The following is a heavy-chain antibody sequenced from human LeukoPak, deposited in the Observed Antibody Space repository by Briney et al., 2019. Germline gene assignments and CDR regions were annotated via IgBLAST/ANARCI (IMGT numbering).Heavy chain of an antibody. CDR2: INPNSGGT. CDR3: ARSPHILTGENFDY. J-gene: IGHJ4*02. CDR1: GYTFTGYY. D-gene: IGHD3-9*01. V-gene: IGHV1-2*02. Sequence: ASVKVSCKASGYTFTGYYMHWVRQAPGQGLEWMGWINPNSGGTNYAQKFQGRVTMTRDTSITTAYMEMSRPRSDDTALYYCARSPHILTGENFDYWGQGTLVTVSS.